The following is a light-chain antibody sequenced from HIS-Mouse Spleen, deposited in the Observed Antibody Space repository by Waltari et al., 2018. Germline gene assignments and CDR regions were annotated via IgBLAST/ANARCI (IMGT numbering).Light chain of an antibody. J-gene: IGLJ2*01. V-gene: IGLV3-10*01. CDR2: EDS. Sequence: SYELTQPPSVSVSPGQTARITCSGDALPKKYAYWYQQKSGQAPGLVIYEDSKRPPGIPERFSGSSSGTMATLTISGAQVEDEADYYCYSTDSSGNHRVFGGGTKLTVL. CDR1: ALPKKY. CDR3: YSTDSSGNHRV.